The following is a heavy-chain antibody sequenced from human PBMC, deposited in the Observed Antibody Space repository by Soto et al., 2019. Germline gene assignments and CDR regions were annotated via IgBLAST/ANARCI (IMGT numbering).Heavy chain of an antibody. CDR2: ISYSGST. V-gene: IGHV4-59*01. Sequence: GTLSLRCTVSSRSLSTYFWTCIRQRPGKGLELIGYISYSGSTNYNPSLKSRLKISLNTSKKHFSLKLSSVTAVDTAVYYCEIGTRATQYYYYLYGMDVRGQATTGTVSS. CDR3: EIGTRATQYYYYLYGMDV. J-gene: IGHJ6*02. CDR1: SRSLSTYF.